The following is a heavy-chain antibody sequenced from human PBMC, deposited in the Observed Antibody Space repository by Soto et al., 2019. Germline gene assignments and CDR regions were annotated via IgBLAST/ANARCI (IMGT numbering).Heavy chain of an antibody. V-gene: IGHV4-34*01. J-gene: IGHJ4*01. D-gene: IGHD2-8*02. Sequence: SETLSLTCAVYGGSFSGYYWTWIRQPPGTGLEWIGEINHSGSTNYNPSLKSRVTISVDTSKNQFSLKLTSVTAADTAVYYCARDKITGLFAYWGHGTLVTISS. CDR1: GGSFSGYY. CDR3: ARDKITGLFAY. CDR2: INHSGST.